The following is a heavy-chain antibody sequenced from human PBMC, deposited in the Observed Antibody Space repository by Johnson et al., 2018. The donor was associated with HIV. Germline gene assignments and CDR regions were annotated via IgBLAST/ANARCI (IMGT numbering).Heavy chain of an antibody. CDR1: GFTFSSYG. J-gene: IGHJ3*02. CDR2: IRYYGSNK. CDR3: ARDQGELRRTHAFDI. D-gene: IGHD1-14*01. Sequence: QVQLVESGGGVVQPGGSLRLSCAASGFTFSSYGMHWVRQAPGKGLEWVAFIRYYGSNKFYADSVKGRFTISRDNSKNTLYLQMNSLRHEDTAVYYCARDQGELRRTHAFDIWGQGTMVTVSS. V-gene: IGHV3-30*02.